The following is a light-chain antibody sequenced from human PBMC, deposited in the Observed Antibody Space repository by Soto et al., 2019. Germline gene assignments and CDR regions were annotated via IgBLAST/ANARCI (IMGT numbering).Light chain of an antibody. J-gene: IGKJ1*01. Sequence: EVVLTPSPATLSLSPGDGATLSCRASQSIGNYLAWYQQKPGQAPRLLIYATSNRATGIPSRFSGSGAGTDFTLTITSLQSEDFGVYFCQQYKDWPTTFGQGTKVDIK. CDR2: ATS. CDR3: QQYKDWPTT. CDR1: QSIGNY. V-gene: IGKV3-11*01.